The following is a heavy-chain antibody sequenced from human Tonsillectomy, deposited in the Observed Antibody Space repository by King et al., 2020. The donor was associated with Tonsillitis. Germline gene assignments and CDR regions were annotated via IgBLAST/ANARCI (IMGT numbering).Heavy chain of an antibody. CDR1: GFTYDGYG. V-gene: IGHV3-20*01. CDR2: IDWKGGSK. J-gene: IGHJ4*02. D-gene: IGHD3-3*01. Sequence: QLVQSGGGVVRPGGSLRLSCAASGFTYDGYGMAWVRLAPGKGLEWVAGIDWKGGSKGYADSVKGRFTISRDNAKNSLYLEMNSLRAEDTALYPCARGSLAWAFDYWGQGTLVTVSS. CDR3: ARGSLAWAFDY.